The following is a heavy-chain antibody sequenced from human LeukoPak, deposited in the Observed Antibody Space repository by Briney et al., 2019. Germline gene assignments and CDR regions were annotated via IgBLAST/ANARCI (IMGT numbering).Heavy chain of an antibody. Sequence: SETLSLTCTVSGGSISSYYWSWIRQPPGKGLEWIGYIYYSGSTNYNPSLKSRVTISVDTSKSQFSLKLSSVTAADTAVYYCARQFGNAVFDYGGNSAWGYYYYYGMDVWGQGTTVTVSS. J-gene: IGHJ6*02. D-gene: IGHD4-17*01. CDR2: IYYSGST. CDR1: GGSISSYY. V-gene: IGHV4-59*08. CDR3: ARQFGNAVFDYGGNSAWGYYYYYGMDV.